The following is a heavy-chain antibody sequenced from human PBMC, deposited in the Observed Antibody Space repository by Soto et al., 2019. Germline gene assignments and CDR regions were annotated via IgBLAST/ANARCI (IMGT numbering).Heavy chain of an antibody. V-gene: IGHV4-30-2*01. CDR1: GGSISSGGYS. CDR3: ARAGYGSGSYYPWAFDY. J-gene: IGHJ4*02. Sequence: KSSETLSLTCAVSGGSISSGGYSWSWIRQPPGKALEWIGYIYHSGSTYYNPSLKSRVTISVDRSKNQFSLKLSSVTAADTAVYYCARAGYGSGSYYPWAFDYWGQGTLVTVSS. CDR2: IYHSGST. D-gene: IGHD3-10*01.